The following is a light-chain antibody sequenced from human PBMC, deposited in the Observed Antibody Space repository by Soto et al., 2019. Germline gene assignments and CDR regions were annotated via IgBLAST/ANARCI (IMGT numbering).Light chain of an antibody. CDR1: QSVSSN. Sequence: EIVMTQSPATLSVSPGERATLSCRASQSVSSNLAWYQQKPGQAPRLLIYGASTRATGIPARFSGSGSGTAVTLSLNRLQASNFAGYYCQEYYNWPPWTFGQGTKVEIK. J-gene: IGKJ1*01. V-gene: IGKV3-15*01. CDR3: QEYYNWPPWT. CDR2: GAS.